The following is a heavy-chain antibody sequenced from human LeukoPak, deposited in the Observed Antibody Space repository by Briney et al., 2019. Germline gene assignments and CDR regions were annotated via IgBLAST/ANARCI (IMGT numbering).Heavy chain of an antibody. D-gene: IGHD4-17*01. J-gene: IGHJ6*03. Sequence: SVKVSCTASGGTFSSYAISWVRQAPGQGLEWMGGIIPIVGTANYAQKFQGRVTISADESTSTVYLELSSLRSEDTAVYYRASNYGDYVNIHYYYYTDVWGKGTTVTVPS. CDR3: ASNYGDYVNIHYYYYTDV. CDR1: GGTFSSYA. CDR2: IIPIVGTA. V-gene: IGHV1-69*13.